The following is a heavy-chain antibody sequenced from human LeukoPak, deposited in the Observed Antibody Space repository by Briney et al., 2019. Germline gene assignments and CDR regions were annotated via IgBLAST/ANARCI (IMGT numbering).Heavy chain of an antibody. V-gene: IGHV3-33*01. CDR3: ASTSGWYEPIDY. Sequence: TGGSLRLSCAASGFTFGSYGMHCVRQAPGKGLEWVAVIWYDGSNKYYADSVKGRFTISRDNSKNTLYLQMNSLRAEDTAVYYCASTSGWYEPIDYWGQGTLVPVSS. D-gene: IGHD6-19*01. CDR1: GFTFGSYG. J-gene: IGHJ4*02. CDR2: IWYDGSNK.